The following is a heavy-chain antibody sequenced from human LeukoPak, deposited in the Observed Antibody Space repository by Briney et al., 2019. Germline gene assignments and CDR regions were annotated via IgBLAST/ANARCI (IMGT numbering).Heavy chain of an antibody. J-gene: IGHJ6*02. Sequence: ASVKVSCKASGYTFTNYGISWVRQAPGQGLEWMGRIIPILGIANYAQKLQGRVTMTTDTSTSTAYMEVRSLRSDDTAVYYCAREDWDDSSAYDLNTRGYGMDVWGQGTTVTVSS. CDR3: AREDWDDSSAYDLNTRGYGMDV. CDR1: GYTFTNYG. V-gene: IGHV1-18*01. D-gene: IGHD3-22*01. CDR2: IIPILGIA.